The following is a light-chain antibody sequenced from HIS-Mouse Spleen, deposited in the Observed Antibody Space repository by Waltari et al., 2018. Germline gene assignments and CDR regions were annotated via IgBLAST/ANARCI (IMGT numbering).Light chain of an antibody. Sequence: SYELTQPPSVSVPPGQTARITCSGDSLPKKYAYWYQQKSGQAPLLVMYEDSKRPSGIPERFYGSSSGTMATLTISGAQVEDEADYYCYSTDSSGNHRVFGGGTKLTVL. J-gene: IGLJ2*01. CDR2: EDS. V-gene: IGLV3-10*01. CDR3: YSTDSSGNHRV. CDR1: SLPKKY.